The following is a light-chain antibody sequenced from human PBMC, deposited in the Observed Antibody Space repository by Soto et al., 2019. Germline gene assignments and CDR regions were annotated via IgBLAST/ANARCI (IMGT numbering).Light chain of an antibody. Sequence: EIVLTQSPGTLSLSTGERATLSCRASQSVSSSYLAWYQQKPGQAPRLLIYGASSRATGIPDRFSGSGSGTDFTLTISRLEPEDFAVYYCQQYLGAFGQGTKV. V-gene: IGKV3-20*01. CDR2: GAS. J-gene: IGKJ1*01. CDR1: QSVSSSY. CDR3: QQYLGA.